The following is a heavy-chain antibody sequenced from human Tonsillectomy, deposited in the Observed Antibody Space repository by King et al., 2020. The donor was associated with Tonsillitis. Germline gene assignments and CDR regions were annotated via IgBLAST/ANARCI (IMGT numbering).Heavy chain of an antibody. CDR1: GYTFTSYD. J-gene: IGHJ4*02. Sequence: QLVQSGAEVKKPGASVKVSFKASGYTFTSYDINWVRQATGQGLERMGWMNPNNGNTGYAQKFLSRVTMTRNTSISTAYMELSSLRSEETAVYYCARAKRGYSGYALDYWGQGTLVTVSS. CDR2: MNPNNGNT. CDR3: ARAKRGYSGYALDY. V-gene: IGHV1-8*01. D-gene: IGHD5-12*01.